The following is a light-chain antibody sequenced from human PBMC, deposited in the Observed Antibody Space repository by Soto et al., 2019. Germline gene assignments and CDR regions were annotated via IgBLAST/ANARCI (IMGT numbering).Light chain of an antibody. V-gene: IGKV1-39*01. CDR3: QQSYSTPRT. CDR1: QSISSY. J-gene: IGKJ1*01. CDR2: AAS. Sequence: DSQMTQSPSSLSASVGDRLTIPCRASQSISSYLNWYQQKPGKAPKLLIYAASSLQSGVPSRFSGSVSGTDFTLTISSLQPEDFATYYCQQSYSTPRTFGQGTKVDIK.